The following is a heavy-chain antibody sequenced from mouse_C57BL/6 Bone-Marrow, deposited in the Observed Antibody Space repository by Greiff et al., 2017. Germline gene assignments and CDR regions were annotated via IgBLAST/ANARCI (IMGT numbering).Heavy chain of an antibody. CDR2: INSDGGST. D-gene: IGHD2-1*01. J-gene: IGHJ4*01. CDR1: EYEFPSHD. CDR3: ARHRGVTTYYYAMDY. V-gene: IGHV5-2*01. Sequence: DVMLVESGGGLVQPGESLKLSCESNEYEFPSHDMSWVRKTPEKRLELVAAINSDGGSTYYPDTMERRFIISRDNTKKTLYLQMSSLRSEDTALYYCARHRGVTTYYYAMDYWGQGTSVTVSS.